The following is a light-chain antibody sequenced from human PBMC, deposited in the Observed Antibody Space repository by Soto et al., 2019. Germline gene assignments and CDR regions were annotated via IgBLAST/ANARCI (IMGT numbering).Light chain of an antibody. CDR1: SSNIGAAYD. CDR2: DDN. CDR3: QSYDSSLSGWV. J-gene: IGLJ3*02. V-gene: IGLV1-40*01. Sequence: QSVLTQPPSVSAAPGQKVTISCSGSSSNIGAAYDVHWYQHLPGRAPQLLIYDDNDRPSGVPDRFSGSRSGTSASLAITGLQAEDEATYYCQSYDSSLSGWVFGGGTKVTVL.